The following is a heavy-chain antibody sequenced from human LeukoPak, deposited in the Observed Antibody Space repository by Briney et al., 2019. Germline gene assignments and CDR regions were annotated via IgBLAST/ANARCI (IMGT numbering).Heavy chain of an antibody. CDR2: MDLDGREK. J-gene: IGHJ4*02. V-gene: IGHV3-7*03. CDR3: VREDRSCYYH. D-gene: IGHD2-15*01. CDR1: GFSFGSYW. Sequence: GGSLRLSCVASGFSFGSYWMAWVRQTPGKGLEWVANMDLDGREKYYVDSVKGRFTISRDNAKNSLYLQLSSLRGEDTAVYYCVREDRSCYYHWGQGTLVTVSS.